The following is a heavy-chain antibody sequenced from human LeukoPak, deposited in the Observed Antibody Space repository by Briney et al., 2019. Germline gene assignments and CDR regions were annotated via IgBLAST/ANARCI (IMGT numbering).Heavy chain of an antibody. CDR2: INPSGGT. CDR1: GYTFSMYN. Sequence: GASVKVSCKASGYTFSMYNMHWVRQAPGQGLEWMGIINPSGGTSYAQKLQGRITMTRDTSIATAYMELTSLTSDDTAVYFCVRESYDRSSDRHERTFDCWGRGTLVTVSS. V-gene: IGHV1-46*03. D-gene: IGHD3-22*01. CDR3: VRESYDRSSDRHERTFDC. J-gene: IGHJ4*02.